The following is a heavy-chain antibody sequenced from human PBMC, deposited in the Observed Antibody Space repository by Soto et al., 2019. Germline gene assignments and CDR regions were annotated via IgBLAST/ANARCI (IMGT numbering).Heavy chain of an antibody. CDR2: INHSGTT. Sequence: QVQLQQWGAGLLKPSETLSLTCAVYGGSFSGYYWSWIRQPPGQGLEWIGEINHSGTTNYNPSLKSRVTISVDTSKNQFSLKLSSVTAADTAVYYCARDSREPAGGYWGQGTLVTVSS. CDR3: ARDSREPAGGY. D-gene: IGHD1-26*01. J-gene: IGHJ4*02. V-gene: IGHV4-34*01. CDR1: GGSFSGYY.